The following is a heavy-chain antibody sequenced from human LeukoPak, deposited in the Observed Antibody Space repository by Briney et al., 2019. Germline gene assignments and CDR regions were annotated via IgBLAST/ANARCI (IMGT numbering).Heavy chain of an antibody. D-gene: IGHD1-1*01. CDR2: IYPGDSDT. J-gene: IGHJ4*02. Sequence: GESLKISCKGSGYSFTSYWIGWVRQMPGKGLEWMGIIYPGDSDTRYSPSFQGQVTISPVKSISTAYLEWSGLKASDTAMYYCARLDTPWRLYWGQGTLVTVSS. V-gene: IGHV5-51*01. CDR1: GYSFTSYW. CDR3: ARLDTPWRLY.